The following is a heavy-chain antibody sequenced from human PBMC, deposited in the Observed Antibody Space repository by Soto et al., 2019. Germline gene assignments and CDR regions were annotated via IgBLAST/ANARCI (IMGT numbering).Heavy chain of an antibody. CDR1: GYTFTSYG. V-gene: IGHV1-18*01. Sequence: ASVWVSCKASGYTFTSYGISWVRQAPGQGLEWMGWISAYNGNTNYAQKLQGRVTMTTDTSTSTAYMELRSLRSDDTAVYYCAREVVPAASVAFDYWGQGTLVTAPQ. CDR3: AREVVPAASVAFDY. D-gene: IGHD2-2*01. J-gene: IGHJ4*02. CDR2: ISAYNGNT.